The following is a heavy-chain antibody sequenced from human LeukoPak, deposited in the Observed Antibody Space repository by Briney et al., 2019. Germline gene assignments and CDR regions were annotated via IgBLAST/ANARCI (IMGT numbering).Heavy chain of an antibody. CDR2: MNPNSGNT. CDR3: TRDNYYDGGGYYTWYFDL. D-gene: IGHD3-22*01. Sequence: ASVKVSCTASGYTFTNYDINWVRQATGQGLEWMGWMNPNSGNTGYAQKFQGRVTMTRDTSISTAYMELSSLRSEDTAVYYCTRDNYYDGGGYYTWYFDLWGRGTLVTVSS. V-gene: IGHV1-8*02. CDR1: GYTFTNYD. J-gene: IGHJ2*01.